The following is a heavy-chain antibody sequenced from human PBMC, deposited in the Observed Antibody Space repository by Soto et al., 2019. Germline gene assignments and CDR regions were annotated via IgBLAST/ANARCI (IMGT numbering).Heavy chain of an antibody. Sequence: ELQLLESGGGLVQPGGSLRLSCAASGFTFSSQTMSWVRQAPGKGLEWGSVISSSGSTSYTDSVEGRFTISKDSSKNTLYLQLNSLRVEDTAVYYCAKGARDVDSWGQGTLVTVSS. CDR1: GFTFSSQT. CDR3: AKGARDVDS. J-gene: IGHJ4*02. D-gene: IGHD5-12*01. CDR2: ISSSGST. V-gene: IGHV3-23*01.